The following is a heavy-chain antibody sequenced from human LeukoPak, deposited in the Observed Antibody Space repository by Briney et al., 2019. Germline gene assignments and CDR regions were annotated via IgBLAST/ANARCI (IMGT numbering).Heavy chain of an antibody. CDR3: ARGGYYYDSSGPYYYYYMDV. Sequence: SETLSLTCAVYGGSFSGYYWSWLRQPPGKGLEWVGEINHSGSTNYNPSLKRRVTISVDTSKNQFSLKLSSVTAADTAVYYCARGGYYYDSSGPYYYYYMDVWGKGTTVTVSS. V-gene: IGHV4-34*01. CDR2: INHSGST. CDR1: GGSFSGYY. D-gene: IGHD3-22*01. J-gene: IGHJ6*03.